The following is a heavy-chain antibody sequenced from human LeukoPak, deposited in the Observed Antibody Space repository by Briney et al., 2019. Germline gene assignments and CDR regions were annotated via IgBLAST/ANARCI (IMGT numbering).Heavy chain of an antibody. Sequence: PGMSLRLSCAASGFTFSHYGIHWVRQAPGKGLEWVAVMSYDGNNEQYADSVKGRFIVSRNNSKNTLDLQMNSLRPEDTGIYYCAKDARSFYSYTYSSFDYWGPGTLVTVSS. D-gene: IGHD5-12*01. V-gene: IGHV3-30*18. CDR2: MSYDGNNE. CDR3: AKDARSFYSYTYSSFDY. CDR1: GFTFSHYG. J-gene: IGHJ4*02.